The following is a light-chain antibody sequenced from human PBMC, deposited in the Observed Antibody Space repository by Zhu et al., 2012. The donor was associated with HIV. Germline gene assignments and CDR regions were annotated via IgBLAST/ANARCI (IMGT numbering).Light chain of an antibody. CDR2: GAS. J-gene: IGKJ1*01. CDR3: HQYNNWPLWT. Sequence: ETVMTQSPATLSVSPGARATLSCRASQSVSSNLAWYQKKPGQAPRLLIYGASTRPPGIPARFSGSGSGTEFTLTISSLQSEDFAVYYCHQYNNWPLWTFGQGPRWNS. V-gene: IGKV3-15*01. CDR1: QSVSSN.